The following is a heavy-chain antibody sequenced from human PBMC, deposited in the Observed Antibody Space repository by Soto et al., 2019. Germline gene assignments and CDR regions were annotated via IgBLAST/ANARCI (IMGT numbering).Heavy chain of an antibody. CDR2: ISYDGSNK. V-gene: IGHV3-30-3*01. Sequence: QVQLVESGGGVVQPGRSLRLSCAASGFTFSSYAMHWVRQAPGKGLEWVAVISYDGSNKYYADSVKGRFTISRDNSKNTLYLQMNSLRAEDTAVYYCARDMAAWLEDAFDIWGQGTMVTVSS. D-gene: IGHD6-19*01. J-gene: IGHJ3*02. CDR1: GFTFSSYA. CDR3: ARDMAAWLEDAFDI.